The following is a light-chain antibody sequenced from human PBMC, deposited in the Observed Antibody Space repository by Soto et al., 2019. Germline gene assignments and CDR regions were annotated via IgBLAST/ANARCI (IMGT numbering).Light chain of an antibody. V-gene: IGKV3-11*01. Sequence: ETVMTQSPATLSVSPGERATLSCRASQSVGSILAWYQQKPGQAPRLLIYDASERATGIPARFSGSGSGTDFTLTISSLEPDDLAVYYCQHRGDWPLTFGGGTKVEI. J-gene: IGKJ4*01. CDR2: DAS. CDR3: QHRGDWPLT. CDR1: QSVGSI.